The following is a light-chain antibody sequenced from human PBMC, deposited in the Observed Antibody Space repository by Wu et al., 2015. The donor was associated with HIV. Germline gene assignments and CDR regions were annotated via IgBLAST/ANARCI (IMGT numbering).Light chain of an antibody. Sequence: EIVLTQSPGALSLSPGQRATLSCRASQYVGNKLAWYQQKFGQAPRLLIHDASTRATGIPARISGSGSGTDFNLTISSLQSEDFAIYFCQQCNTWPRTFGQGTKLEVK. CDR3: QQCNTWPRT. CDR1: QYVGNK. CDR2: DAS. J-gene: IGKJ1*01. V-gene: IGKV3-15*01.